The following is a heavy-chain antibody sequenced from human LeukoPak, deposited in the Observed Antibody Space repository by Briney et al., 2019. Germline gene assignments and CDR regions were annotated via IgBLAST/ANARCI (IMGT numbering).Heavy chain of an antibody. CDR3: ARALSNYDILTGYPTYYYYYMDV. J-gene: IGHJ6*03. CDR2: ISGDGSIS. CDR1: GFNFSAYW. V-gene: IGHV3-74*01. Sequence: GGSLRLSCAASGFNFSAYWMHWVRQTPGKGLLWVSGISGDGSISNHADSVKGRFTISRDNAKNTLFLEMISLRAEDTAVYYCARALSNYDILTGYPTYYYYYMDVWGKGTTVTVSS. D-gene: IGHD3-9*01.